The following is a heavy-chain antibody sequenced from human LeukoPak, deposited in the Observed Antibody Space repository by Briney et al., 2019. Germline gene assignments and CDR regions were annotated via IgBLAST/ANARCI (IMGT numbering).Heavy chain of an antibody. CDR1: DGPIRSHY. Sequence: SETLSLTCTVSDGPIRSHYWTWIRQSPVKGLEWIGDISNSGSTSYNPSLKSRVTISIDTSKSQFSLTLSSVTAADTAVYYCARGLRYFDWLFGVHMDVWGKGTTVTVSS. CDR2: ISNSGST. J-gene: IGHJ6*03. D-gene: IGHD3-9*01. V-gene: IGHV4-59*11. CDR3: ARGLRYFDWLFGVHMDV.